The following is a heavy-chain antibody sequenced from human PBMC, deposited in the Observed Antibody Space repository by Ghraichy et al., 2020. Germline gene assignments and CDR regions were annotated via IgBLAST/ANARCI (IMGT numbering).Heavy chain of an antibody. V-gene: IGHV3-23*01. Sequence: GGSLRLSCAASGFTFSSYAMSWVRQAPGKGLEWVSAISGSGGSTYYADSVKGRFTISRDNSKNTLYLQMNSLRAEDTAVYYCAKDIVVVVAATPRGWDYYGMDVWGQGTTVTVSS. CDR2: ISGSGGST. J-gene: IGHJ6*02. CDR1: GFTFSSYA. D-gene: IGHD2-15*01. CDR3: AKDIVVVVAATPRGWDYYGMDV.